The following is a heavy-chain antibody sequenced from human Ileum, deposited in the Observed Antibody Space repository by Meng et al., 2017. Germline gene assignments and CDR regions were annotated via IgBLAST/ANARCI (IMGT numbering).Heavy chain of an antibody. Sequence: QVRRQTWGAGMWKPSETLSRTCAVYGGSFSGYYWSWIRQPPGKGLEWIGEINHSGSTNYNPSLKSRVTISVDTSKNQFSLKLSSVTAADTAVYYCARGGGRYGPDFDYWGQGTLVTVSS. CDR3: ARGGGRYGPDFDY. CDR2: INHSGST. V-gene: IGHV4-34*01. J-gene: IGHJ4*02. D-gene: IGHD3-16*01. CDR1: GGSFSGYY.